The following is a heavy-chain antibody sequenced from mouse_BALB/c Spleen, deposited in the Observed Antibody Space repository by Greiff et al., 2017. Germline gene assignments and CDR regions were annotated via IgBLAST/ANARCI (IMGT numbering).Heavy chain of an antibody. Sequence: VQGVESGPGLVAPSQSLSITCTVSGFSLTGYGVNWVRQPPGKGLEWLGMIWGDGSTDYNSALKSRLSISKDNSKSQVFLKMNSLQTDDTARYYCARDDGYYLYYYAMDYWGQGTSVTVSA. V-gene: IGHV2-6-7*01. D-gene: IGHD2-3*01. J-gene: IGHJ4*01. CDR1: GFSLTGYG. CDR2: IWGDGST. CDR3: ARDDGYYLYYYAMDY.